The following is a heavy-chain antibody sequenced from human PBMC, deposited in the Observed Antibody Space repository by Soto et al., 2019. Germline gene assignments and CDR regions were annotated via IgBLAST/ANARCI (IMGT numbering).Heavy chain of an antibody. D-gene: IGHD4-17*01. CDR1: GYTFTSYG. CDR2: NSTFKGDT. V-gene: IGHV1-18*01. CDR3: ARAYGDYYFDY. Sequence: QVQLVQSGAEVKKPGASVKVSCQASGYTFTSYGISWVRQAPGQGLEWMGWNSTFKGDTHYAQKLQGRVTMTTDTSTSTAYMELRSLRSDDTAVYYCARAYGDYYFDYWGQGTLVTVSS. J-gene: IGHJ4*02.